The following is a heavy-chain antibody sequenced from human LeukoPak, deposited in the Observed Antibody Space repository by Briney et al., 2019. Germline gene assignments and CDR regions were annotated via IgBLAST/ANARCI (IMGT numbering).Heavy chain of an antibody. Sequence: SETLSLTCTVSGGSISSYYWSWIRQPPGKGLKGIGYIYYSGSTNYNPSLKSRVTISVDTSKNQFSLKLSSVTAADTAVYYCAYYDFWSGYPSVWGQGTTVTVSS. J-gene: IGHJ6*02. CDR2: IYYSGST. V-gene: IGHV4-59*01. CDR3: AYYDFWSGYPSV. D-gene: IGHD3-3*01. CDR1: GGSISSYY.